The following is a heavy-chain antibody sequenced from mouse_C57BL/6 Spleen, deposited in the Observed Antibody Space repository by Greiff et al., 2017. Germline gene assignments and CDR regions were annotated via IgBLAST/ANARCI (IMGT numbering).Heavy chain of an antibody. Sequence: QVQLKQSGPGLVQPSQSLSITCTVSGFSLTSYGVHWVRQSPGKGLEWLGVIWSCGSTDYNAAFISRLSISKDNSKSQVFFKMNSLQADDTAIYYCARKTDYSNDYAMDYWGQGTSVTVSS. D-gene: IGHD2-5*01. J-gene: IGHJ4*01. CDR2: IWSCGST. CDR1: GFSLTSYG. CDR3: ARKTDYSNDYAMDY. V-gene: IGHV2-2*01.